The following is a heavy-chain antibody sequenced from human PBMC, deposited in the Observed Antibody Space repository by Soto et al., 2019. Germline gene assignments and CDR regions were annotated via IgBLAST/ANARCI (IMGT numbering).Heavy chain of an antibody. CDR3: AFLNDYDDSFDM. CDR2: INHSGST. J-gene: IGHJ3*02. D-gene: IGHD4-17*01. V-gene: IGHV4-34*01. CDR1: GGSFSGYY. Sequence: SETLSLTCAVYGGSFSGYYWSWIRQPPGKGLEWIGEINHSGSTNYNPSLKSRVTISVDTSKNQFSLKLSSVTAADTAVYYCAFLNDYDDSFDMWGQGTMVTVSS.